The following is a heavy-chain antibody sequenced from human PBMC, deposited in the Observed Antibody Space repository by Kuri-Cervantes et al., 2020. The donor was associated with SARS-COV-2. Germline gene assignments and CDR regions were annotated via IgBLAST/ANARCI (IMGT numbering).Heavy chain of an antibody. CDR2: IYYSGST. Sequence: GSLRLSCAVYGGSFSGYYWSWIRQPPGKGLEGIGSIYYSGSTYYNPSLKSRVTISVDTSKNQFSLKLSSVTAEDTAVYYCARTAHHFWSGTIYCMDVWGQGTTVTVSS. CDR3: ARTAHHFWSGTIYCMDV. D-gene: IGHD3-3*02. J-gene: IGHJ6*02. CDR1: GGSFSGYY. V-gene: IGHV4-34*01.